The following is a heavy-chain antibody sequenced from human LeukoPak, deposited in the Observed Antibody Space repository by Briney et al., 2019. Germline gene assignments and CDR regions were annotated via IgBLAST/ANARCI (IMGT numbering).Heavy chain of an antibody. CDR1: GFTFSSYG. V-gene: IGHV3-30*18. D-gene: IGHD6-19*01. CDR2: ISYDGSNK. Sequence: GGSLRLSCAASGFTFSSYGMHWVRQAPGKGLEWVAVISYDGSNKYYADSVKGRFTISRDNSKNTLYLQMNSLRAEDTAVYYCAKGHSGWKNWGQGTLVTVSS. CDR3: AKGHSGWKN. J-gene: IGHJ4*02.